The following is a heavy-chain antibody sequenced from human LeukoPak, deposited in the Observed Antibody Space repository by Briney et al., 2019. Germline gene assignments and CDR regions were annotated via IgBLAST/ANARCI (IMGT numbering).Heavy chain of an antibody. CDR1: GFTFSSYA. D-gene: IGHD6-19*01. CDR3: ATAGAYSSGWYYFDY. V-gene: IGHV3-9*01. J-gene: IGHJ4*02. CDR2: ISWNSGSI. Sequence: QPGGSLRLSCAASGFTFSSYAMSWVRQAPGKGLEWVSGISWNSGSIGYADSVKGRFTISRDNAKNSLYLQMNSLRAEDTALYYCATAGAYSSGWYYFDYWGQGTLVTVSS.